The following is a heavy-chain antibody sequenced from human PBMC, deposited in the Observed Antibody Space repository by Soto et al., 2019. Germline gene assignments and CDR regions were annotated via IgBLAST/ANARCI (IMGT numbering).Heavy chain of an antibody. CDR1: GFTFSSYG. J-gene: IGHJ4*02. V-gene: IGHV3-30*18. CDR2: ISYDGSNK. Sequence: QVQLVESGGGVVQPGRSLRLSCAASGFTFSSYGMHWVRQAPGKGLEWVAVISYDGSNKYYADSVKGRFTISRDNSKNTLYLQMNSLRAEDTAVYYCAKGGAIVVVPAAPDYWGQGTLVTVSS. D-gene: IGHD2-2*01. CDR3: AKGGAIVVVPAAPDY.